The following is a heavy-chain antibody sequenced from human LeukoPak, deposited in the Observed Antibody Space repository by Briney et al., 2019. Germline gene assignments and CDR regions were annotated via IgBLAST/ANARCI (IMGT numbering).Heavy chain of an antibody. CDR3: AREGLAYCGGDCFDAFDI. D-gene: IGHD2-21*02. V-gene: IGHV4-59*01. Sequence: PSETLSLTCTVSGGSISSYYWSWIRQPPGKGLEWIGYIYYSGSTNYNPSLKSRVTISADTSKNQFSLKLSSETAADTAVYYCAREGLAYCGGDCFDAFDIWGQGTMVTVSS. J-gene: IGHJ3*02. CDR2: IYYSGST. CDR1: GGSISSYY.